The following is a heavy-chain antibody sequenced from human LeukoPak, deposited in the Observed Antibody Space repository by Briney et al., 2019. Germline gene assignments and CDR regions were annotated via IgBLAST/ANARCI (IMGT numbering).Heavy chain of an antibody. D-gene: IGHD3-10*01. CDR3: ARVHIVTGTYFDS. Sequence: SETLSLTCTVSGDSMSGYSWSWLRQPAGKEVEWIGRIYSSYFTEYNLSLDGRVTMSIDTSKNQFSLMLDSVTAADTAVYYCARVHIVTGTYFDSWGQGALVTVSS. V-gene: IGHV4-4*07. J-gene: IGHJ4*02. CDR1: GDSMSGYS. CDR2: IYSSYFT.